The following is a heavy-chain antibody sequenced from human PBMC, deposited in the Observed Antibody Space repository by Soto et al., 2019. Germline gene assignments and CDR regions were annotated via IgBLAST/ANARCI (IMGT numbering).Heavy chain of an antibody. CDR2: IISIFGTS. V-gene: IGHV1-69*13. CDR3: ACRYCSSTSCFFDP. Sequence: SGKVCFKACGRTFSSYAISLVRQAPGQGLEWMGGIISIFGTSNYAQKFQGRVTITADESTSTAYMELSSLRSEDTAVYYCACRYCSSTSCFFDPWGQGTMVTASS. CDR1: GRTFSSYA. D-gene: IGHD2-2*01. J-gene: IGHJ5*02.